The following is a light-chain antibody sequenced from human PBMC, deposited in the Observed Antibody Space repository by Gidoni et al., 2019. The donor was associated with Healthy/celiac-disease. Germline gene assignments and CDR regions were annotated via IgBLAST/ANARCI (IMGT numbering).Light chain of an antibody. J-gene: IGKJ1*01. V-gene: IGKV3-11*01. CDR2: DAS. CDR3: QQRSNWPLG. CDR1: QSVSSY. Sequence: EIVLTQSPATLSLSPGERATLSCRASQSVSSYLAWYQQKPGQAPRLLIYDASNRATGIPARFSGSESGTDFTLTISSLEPEDFAVYYCQQRSNWPLGFGQGTKVEIK.